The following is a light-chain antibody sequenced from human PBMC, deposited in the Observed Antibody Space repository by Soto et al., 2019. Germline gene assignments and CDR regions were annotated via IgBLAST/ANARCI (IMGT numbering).Light chain of an antibody. CDR3: QQYNNWSIT. CDR2: GAS. Sequence: EIVLTQSPGTLSLSPGEGATLSCRASQSVSSSYLAWYQQKPGQAPRLLIYGASSRATGIPDRFSGSGSGTDFTLTISRLEPEDFAVYYCQQYNNWSITFGQGTRLEI. V-gene: IGKV3-20*01. J-gene: IGKJ5*01. CDR1: QSVSSSY.